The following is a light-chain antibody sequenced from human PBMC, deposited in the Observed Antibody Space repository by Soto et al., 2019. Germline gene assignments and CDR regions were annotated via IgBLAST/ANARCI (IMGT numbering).Light chain of an antibody. CDR2: DAS. CDR1: RGISRW. V-gene: IGKV1-5*01. J-gene: IGKJ1*01. Sequence: DIQLTQSPSTLSASVGDRVTITCRAGRGISRWLAWFQQKPGKPHKFLIYDASTLESGVPSRFSGSGSGTEFTLTISSLQPDDSATYYCQQYNTFWTFGQGTKVDIK. CDR3: QQYNTFWT.